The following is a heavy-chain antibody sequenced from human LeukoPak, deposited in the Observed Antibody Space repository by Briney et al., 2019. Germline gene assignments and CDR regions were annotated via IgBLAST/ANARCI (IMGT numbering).Heavy chain of an antibody. CDR1: GGSISSGGYS. D-gene: IGHD2-15*01. J-gene: IGHJ5*02. V-gene: IGHV4-31*03. CDR2: IYYSGST. Sequence: SETLSLTCTVSGGSISSGGYSWSWIRQHPGKGLEWIGYIYYSGSTYYNPSLKSRVTISVDTSKNQFSLKLSSVTAADTAVYYCARLGYCSGGSCSNWFDPWGQGTLVTVSS. CDR3: ARLGYCSGGSCSNWFDP.